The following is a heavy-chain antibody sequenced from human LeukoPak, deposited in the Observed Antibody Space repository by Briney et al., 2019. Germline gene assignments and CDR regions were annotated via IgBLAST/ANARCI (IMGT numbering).Heavy chain of an antibody. CDR3: ARHYDSSGSFDY. CDR1: GGTFSSYA. D-gene: IGHD3-22*01. J-gene: IGHJ4*02. V-gene: IGHV1-3*01. CDR2: INAGNGNT. Sequence: ASVKVSCKASGGTFSSYAISWVRQAPGQRLEWMGWINAGNGNTKYSQKFQGRVTINRDTSASTAYMELSSLRSEDTAVYYCARHYDSSGSFDYWGQGTLVTVSS.